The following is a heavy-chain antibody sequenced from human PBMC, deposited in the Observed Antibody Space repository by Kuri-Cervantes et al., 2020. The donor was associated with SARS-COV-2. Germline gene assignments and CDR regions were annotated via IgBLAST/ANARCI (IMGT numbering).Heavy chain of an antibody. J-gene: IGHJ6*03. CDR2: IKEDGSEK. D-gene: IGHD4-23*01. CDR3: VREVTFHYYYYYTDV. Sequence: GESLKISCTVSGGSISSGGYYWSWVRQAPGKGLEWVANIKEDGSEKHYVDSVKGRFTISRDNAKNSLYLQMNSLRAEDTAVFYCVREVTFHYYYYYTDVWGKGTTVTVSS. CDR1: GGSISSGGYY. V-gene: IGHV3-7*01.